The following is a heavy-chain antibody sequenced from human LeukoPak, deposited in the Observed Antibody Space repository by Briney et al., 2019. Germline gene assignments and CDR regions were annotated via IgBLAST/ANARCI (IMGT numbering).Heavy chain of an antibody. V-gene: IGHV1-69*01. J-gene: IGHJ6*02. D-gene: IGHD5/OR15-5a*01. Sequence: SVKLSCKASGGTFSSYAISWVRQAPGQGLEWMGGIIPIFGTANYAQKFQGRVTSTADESTSTAYMELSSLRSEDTAVYYCARGLRGIYYYYGMDVWGQGTTVTVSS. CDR1: GGTFSSYA. CDR3: ARGLRGIYYYYGMDV. CDR2: IIPIFGTA.